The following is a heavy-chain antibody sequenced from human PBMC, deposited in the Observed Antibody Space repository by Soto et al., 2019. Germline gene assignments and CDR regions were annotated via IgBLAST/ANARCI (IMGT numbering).Heavy chain of an antibody. CDR1: GVSITPYF. J-gene: IGHJ2*01. V-gene: IGHV4-4*07. CDR2: IYASGRT. CDR3: ARHFDVDPSLDHYYFDL. D-gene: IGHD3-9*01. Sequence: PSETLSLTCTVSGVSITPYFWSWMRQPAGEAPEWLGHIYASGRTTYNPSLKSRVTMFVSQTQVSLRLTSVTAADTAVYYCARHFDVDPSLDHYYFDLWGRGALVTVSS.